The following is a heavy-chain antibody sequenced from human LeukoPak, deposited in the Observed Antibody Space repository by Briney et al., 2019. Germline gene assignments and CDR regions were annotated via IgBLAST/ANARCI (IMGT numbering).Heavy chain of an antibody. Sequence: ASVNVSCKASGYTFTSYYMHWVRQDPGQGREWMGIINPSGGSTSDAQKFQGRVTMTRDTSTSTVYMELSSLKYEDTAVYFCAGDYYDSSGYNRYWGQGTLVTVSS. CDR1: GYTFTSYY. J-gene: IGHJ4*02. V-gene: IGHV1-46*01. CDR3: AGDYYDSSGYNRY. D-gene: IGHD3-22*01. CDR2: INPSGGST.